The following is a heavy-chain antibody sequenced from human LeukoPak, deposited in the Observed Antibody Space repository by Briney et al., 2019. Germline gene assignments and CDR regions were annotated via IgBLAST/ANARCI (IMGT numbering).Heavy chain of an antibody. D-gene: IGHD4-23*01. J-gene: IGHJ4*02. CDR2: INPSGGST. V-gene: IGHV1-46*01. CDR3: ARDFYGGTPYFDY. Sequence: ASVKVSCKASGYTFTSYYMHWVRQAPGQGLEWMGIINPSGGSTSYAQKFQGRVTMTRDTSTSIVYMELSGLRSEDTAVYYCARDFYGGTPYFDYWGQGTLVTVSS. CDR1: GYTFTSYY.